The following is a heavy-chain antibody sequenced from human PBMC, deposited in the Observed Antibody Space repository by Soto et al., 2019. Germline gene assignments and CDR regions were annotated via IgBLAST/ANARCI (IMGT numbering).Heavy chain of an antibody. CDR1: GFTFSSYA. Sequence: GGSLRLSCAASGFTFSSYAMHWVRQAPGKGLEWAAVISYDGSNKYYADSVKGRFTISRDNSKNTLYLQMNSLRAEDTAVYYCASDKLKGGYHDYWGQGTLVTVSS. D-gene: IGHD5-18*01. V-gene: IGHV3-30-3*01. CDR3: ASDKLKGGYHDY. CDR2: ISYDGSNK. J-gene: IGHJ4*02.